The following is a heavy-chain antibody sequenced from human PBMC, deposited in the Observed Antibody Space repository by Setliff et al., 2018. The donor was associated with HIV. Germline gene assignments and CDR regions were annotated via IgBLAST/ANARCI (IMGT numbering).Heavy chain of an antibody. J-gene: IGHJ1*01. CDR2: MCHNENGVTT. CDR1: GGSISSSSYY. Sequence: PSETLSLTCTVSGGSISSSSYYWNWVRQPPGKGPEWIGNMCHNENGVTTNQNPSLKSRVVMYLDRTKNEFSLSLFSATTADTAVYYCARDRGSGWYGYFQQWGQGSQVTVSS. V-gene: IGHV4-61*01. D-gene: IGHD6-19*01. CDR3: ARDRGSGWYGYFQQ.